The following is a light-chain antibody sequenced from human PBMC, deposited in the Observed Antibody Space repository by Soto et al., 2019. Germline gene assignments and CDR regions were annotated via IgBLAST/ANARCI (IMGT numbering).Light chain of an antibody. V-gene: IGLV1-40*01. CDR1: SSNIGAGYD. CDR2: GNS. J-gene: IGLJ1*01. CDR3: QSYDSSLSVEV. Sequence: QSALTQPPSVSGAPGQRVTISCTGSSSNIGAGYDVHWYQQLPGTAPKLLIYGNSNRPSGVPDRFSGSKSGTSASLAITGLQAEDEAGYYCQSYDSSLSVEVFGTGTKVTVL.